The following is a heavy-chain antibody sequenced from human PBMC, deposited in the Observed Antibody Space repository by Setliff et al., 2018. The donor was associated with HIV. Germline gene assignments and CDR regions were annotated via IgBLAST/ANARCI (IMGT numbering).Heavy chain of an antibody. Sequence: PGGSLRLSCAASGFTFSSYAMSWVRQAPGKGLEWVSTINSDGSSTTYADSVKGRFTLSRDNARTRLYLQMNSLTAEDTAVYYCAKDQLTYSGYDCEHWGQGTLVTVSS. CDR3: AKDQLTYSGYDCEH. D-gene: IGHD5-12*01. CDR2: INSDGSST. CDR1: GFTFSSYA. J-gene: IGHJ4*02. V-gene: IGHV3-23*01.